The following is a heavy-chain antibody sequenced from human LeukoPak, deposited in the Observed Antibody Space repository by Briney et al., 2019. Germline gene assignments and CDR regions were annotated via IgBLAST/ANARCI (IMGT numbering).Heavy chain of an antibody. CDR2: INPNSGGT. Sequence: ASVKVSCKASGYTFTGYYMHWVRQAPGQGLEWMGWINPNSGGTNYAQKFQGRVTMTRDTSISTAYMELSRLRSDDTAVYYCARDGNYCSGGSCYLDYYYMDVRGKGTTVTVSS. CDR3: ARDGNYCSGGSCYLDYYYMDV. V-gene: IGHV1-2*02. D-gene: IGHD2-15*01. J-gene: IGHJ6*03. CDR1: GYTFTGYY.